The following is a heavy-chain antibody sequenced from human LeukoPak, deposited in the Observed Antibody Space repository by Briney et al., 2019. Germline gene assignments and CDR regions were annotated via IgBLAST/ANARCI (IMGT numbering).Heavy chain of an antibody. CDR1: GGSISSSSYY. D-gene: IGHD2-2*02. CDR3: ARTVVPAAIPLYYYYYMDV. CDR2: IYYSGST. V-gene: IGHV4-39*01. J-gene: IGHJ6*03. Sequence: SETPSLTCTVSGGSISSSSYYWGWIRQPPGKGLEWIGSIYYSGSTYYNPSLKSRVTISVDTSKNQFSLKLSSVTAADTAVYYCARTVVPAAIPLYYYYYMDVWGKGTTVTVSS.